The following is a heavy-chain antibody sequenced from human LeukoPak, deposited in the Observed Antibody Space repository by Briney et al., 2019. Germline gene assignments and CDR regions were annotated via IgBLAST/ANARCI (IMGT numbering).Heavy chain of an antibody. CDR3: ARGTAAALGSFDY. J-gene: IGHJ4*02. Sequence: SETLSLTCTVSGGSISSYYWTWIRQPPGKGLELIGYIHYNGGTNYNPSLKSRVTLSVDTSKNQISLKLSSVTAADTAVYFCARGTAAALGSFDYWGQGTRVTVSS. D-gene: IGHD1-14*01. V-gene: IGHV4-59*08. CDR1: GGSISSYY. CDR2: IHYNGGT.